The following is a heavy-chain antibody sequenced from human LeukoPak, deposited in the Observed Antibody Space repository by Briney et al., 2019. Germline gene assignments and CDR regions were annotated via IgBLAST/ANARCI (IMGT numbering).Heavy chain of an antibody. CDR2: IYTSGST. D-gene: IGHD2-15*01. Sequence: SETLSLTCTVSGGSISSGSYYWSWIRQPAGKGLEWIGRIYTSGSTNYNPSLKSRVTISVDTSKNQFSLKLSSVTAADTAVYYCARLMCSGGSCSGDYWGQGTLVTVSS. V-gene: IGHV4-61*02. J-gene: IGHJ4*02. CDR3: ARLMCSGGSCSGDY. CDR1: GGSISSGSYY.